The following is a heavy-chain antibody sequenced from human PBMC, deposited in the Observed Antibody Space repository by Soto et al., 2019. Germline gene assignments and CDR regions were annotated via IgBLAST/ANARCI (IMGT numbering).Heavy chain of an antibody. CDR1: GGSISSSNYY. CDR3: ARLLPDSSGYYYFDY. Sequence: QLQLKESGPGLVKPSETLSLTCTVSGGSISSSNYYWGWIRQPPGKGLEWIASIYYTGSPYHNPYLRSRVIMSVDTSQKQVSLRLTGVTAGNTAVYYCARLLPDSSGYYYFDYWGKGTLVTVST. CDR2: IYYTGSP. V-gene: IGHV4-39*01. D-gene: IGHD3-22*01. J-gene: IGHJ4*02.